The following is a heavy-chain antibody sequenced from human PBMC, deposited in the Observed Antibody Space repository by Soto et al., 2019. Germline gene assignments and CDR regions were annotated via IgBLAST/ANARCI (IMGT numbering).Heavy chain of an antibody. CDR3: ARGGYCSGGSCLGRDYNWFDP. CDR2: MNPNSGNT. CDR1: GYTFTSYD. D-gene: IGHD2-15*01. Sequence: GASVKVSCKASGYTFTSYDINWVRQATGQGLEWMGWMNPNSGNTGYAQKFQGRVTMTRNTSISTAYIELSSLRSEDTAVYYCARGGYCSGGSCLGRDYNWFDPWGQGTLVTVSS. J-gene: IGHJ5*02. V-gene: IGHV1-8*01.